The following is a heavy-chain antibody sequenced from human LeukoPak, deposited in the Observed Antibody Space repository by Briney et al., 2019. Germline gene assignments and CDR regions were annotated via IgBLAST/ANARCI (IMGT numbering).Heavy chain of an antibody. Sequence: GGSLRLSCAASGFTFNNYDMNWVRQAPGKGLEWVSSISSSSSYIYYADSVKGRFTISRDNAKNSLYLQMNSLRAEDTAVYYCAREGVGVWFDPWGQGTLVTVSS. J-gene: IGHJ5*02. D-gene: IGHD3-10*01. CDR2: ISSSSSYI. CDR1: GFTFNNYD. V-gene: IGHV3-21*01. CDR3: AREGVGVWFDP.